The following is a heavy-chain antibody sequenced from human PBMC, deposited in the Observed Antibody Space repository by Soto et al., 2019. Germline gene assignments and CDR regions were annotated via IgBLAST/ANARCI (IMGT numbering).Heavy chain of an antibody. J-gene: IGHJ4*02. V-gene: IGHV3-23*01. D-gene: IGHD1-1*01. CDR1: GFTFSSSA. CDR2: ISGSGGST. CDR3: ARRRLSLEY. Sequence: EVQLLESGGGLVQPGGSLRLSCAASGFTFSSSAMSWARQAPGKGLEWVSAISGSGGSTYYADTVKGRFTISRDNSKSTLYLQMNSRRDADKAVYYCARRRLSLEYCGQGTLVTVFS.